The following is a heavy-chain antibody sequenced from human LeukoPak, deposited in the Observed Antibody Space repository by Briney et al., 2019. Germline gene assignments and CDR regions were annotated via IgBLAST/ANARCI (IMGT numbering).Heavy chain of an antibody. J-gene: IGHJ6*02. V-gene: IGHV1-46*01. D-gene: IGHD3-3*01. CDR3: ATPSGSYYDFWSGFSYYYGMDV. CDR1: GYTFTSYY. Sequence: ASVKVSCKASGYTFTSYYMHWVRQAPGQGLEWMGIINPSGGSTNYAQKLQGRVTMTTDTSTSTAYMELRSLRSDDTAVYYCATPSGSYYDFWSGFSYYYGMDVWGQGTTVTVSS. CDR2: INPSGGST.